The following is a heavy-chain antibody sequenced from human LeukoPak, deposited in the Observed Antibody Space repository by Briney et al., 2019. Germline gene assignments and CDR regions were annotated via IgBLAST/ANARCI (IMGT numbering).Heavy chain of an antibody. V-gene: IGHV3-23*01. CDR3: AKESAYDILTGYSDY. D-gene: IGHD3-9*01. Sequence: GGSLRLSCAASGFTFSSYAMSWVRQAPGKGLEWVSGISGSGGSTYYAVSVKGRFTISRDNSKNTMYLQMNSLRAEDTAAYYCAKESAYDILTGYSDYWGQGTLVTVSS. CDR1: GFTFSSYA. J-gene: IGHJ4*02. CDR2: ISGSGGST.